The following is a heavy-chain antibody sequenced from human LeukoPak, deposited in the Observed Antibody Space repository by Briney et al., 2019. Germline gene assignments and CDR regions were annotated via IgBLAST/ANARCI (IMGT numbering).Heavy chain of an antibody. D-gene: IGHD3-10*01. CDR3: ARDHSTPGVYYYYMDV. CDR1: GYTFTGYY. J-gene: IGHJ6*03. Sequence: ASVKVSCKASGYTFTGYYMHWVRQAPGQGLEWMGWINPNSGGTNYAQKFQGRDTMTRDTSISTAYMELSRLRSDDTAVYYCARDHSTPGVYYYYMDVWGKGTTVTVSS. V-gene: IGHV1-2*02. CDR2: INPNSGGT.